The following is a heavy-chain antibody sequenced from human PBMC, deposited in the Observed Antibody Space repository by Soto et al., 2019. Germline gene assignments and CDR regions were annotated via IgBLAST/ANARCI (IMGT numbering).Heavy chain of an antibody. D-gene: IGHD3-10*01. V-gene: IGHV4-31*03. CDR1: GVSISDSGYY. J-gene: IGHJ5*02. CDR3: PREKVFSTSGPPKNTWFDP. Sequence: SETLSLTCSVSGVSISDSGYYWNWIRQHPGKGLEWLGYIYYSGTTRYNPSLRSRLTISIDTSKNHFSLRLTSVTAADTAVYSCPREKVFSTSGPPKNTWFDPWGQGTLVTVSS. CDR2: IYYSGTT.